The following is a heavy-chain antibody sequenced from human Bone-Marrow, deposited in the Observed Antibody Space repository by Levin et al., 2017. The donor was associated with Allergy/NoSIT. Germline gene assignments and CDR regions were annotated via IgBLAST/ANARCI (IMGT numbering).Heavy chain of an antibody. V-gene: IGHV5-51*01. J-gene: IGHJ6*02. D-gene: IGHD1-7*01. CDR3: ARYDWNYDNYFYGLDV. CDR2: IYPGDSDT. CDR1: GYSFIDFW. Sequence: GGSLRLSCKGSGYSFIDFWIVWVRQMPGKGLEWMGLIYPGDSDTRYSPSFQGQVTISAEKSLSTVYLQWSSLKASDSAIYYCARYDWNYDNYFYGLDVWGQGTTVTVSS.